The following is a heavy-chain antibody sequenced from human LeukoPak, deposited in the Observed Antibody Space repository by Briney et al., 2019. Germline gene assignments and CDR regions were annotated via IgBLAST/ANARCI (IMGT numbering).Heavy chain of an antibody. CDR1: GGSFSGYY. D-gene: IGHD5-12*01. J-gene: IGHJ6*02. Sequence: SSETLSLTCAVYGGSFSGYYWSWIRQPPGKGLEWIGEINHSGSTNYNPSLKSRVTISVDTSKNQFSLKLSSVTAADTAVYYCARLRKSGYEPYYYYGMDVWGQGTTVTVSS. CDR3: ARLRKSGYEPYYYYGMDV. V-gene: IGHV4-34*01. CDR2: INHSGST.